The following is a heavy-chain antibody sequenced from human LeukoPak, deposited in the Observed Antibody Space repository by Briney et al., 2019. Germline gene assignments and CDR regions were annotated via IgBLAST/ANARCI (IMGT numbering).Heavy chain of an antibody. J-gene: IGHJ1*01. CDR1: GFTFSNAW. CDR2: IKSKTDGGTT. Sequence: GGSLRLSCAASGFTFSNAWMSWVRQAPGKGLEWVGRIKSKTDGGTTDYAAPVKGRFTISRDDSKNTLYLQMNSLRAEDTAVYYCAKGTHYYDSSAASAEYFQHWGQGTLVTVSS. V-gene: IGHV3-15*01. D-gene: IGHD3-22*01. CDR3: AKGTHYYDSSAASAEYFQH.